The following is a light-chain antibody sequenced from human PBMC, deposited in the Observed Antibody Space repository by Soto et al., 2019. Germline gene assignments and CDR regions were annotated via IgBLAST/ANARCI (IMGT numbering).Light chain of an antibody. CDR2: KTS. J-gene: IGKJ1*01. CDR3: QHHNDYSWT. V-gene: IGKV1-5*03. CDR1: QSISIW. Sequence: DLHMTQSPSTLSASVGDRVTITCRASQSISIWLAWYQQKPGKAPNLLIYKTSSLESGVPSRFGVSGSGTEFTLTIGSLQPDDFATYYCQHHNDYSWTFGQGTKVEIK.